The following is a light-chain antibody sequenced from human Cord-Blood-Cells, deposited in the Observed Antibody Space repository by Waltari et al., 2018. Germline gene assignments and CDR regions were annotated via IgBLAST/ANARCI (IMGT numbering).Light chain of an antibody. V-gene: IGKV3-15*01. Sequence: ILITQSPAPLSVSPGASATLSCRASQSVSSNLPWYQQKPGQAPRLLIYGASTRATGIPARFSGSGSGTEFTLTISSLQSEDFAVYYCQQYNNWWTFGQGTKVEIK. CDR2: GAS. CDR1: QSVSSN. CDR3: QQYNNWWT. J-gene: IGKJ1*01.